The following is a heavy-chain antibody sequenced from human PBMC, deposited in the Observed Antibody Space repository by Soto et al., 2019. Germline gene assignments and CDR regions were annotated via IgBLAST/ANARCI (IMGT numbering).Heavy chain of an antibody. CDR2: IDGSGGST. CDR1: EFTFSSYA. D-gene: IGHD6-13*01. CDR3: AKAATQVVGGSSWKNYYFDY. V-gene: IGHV3-23*01. Sequence: GGSLRLSCAASEFTFSSYAMNWVRQAPGKGLEWVSTIDGSGGSTSYADSVRGRFTISRDNSKNTLYLEMNSLRAEDTAVYYCAKAATQVVGGSSWKNYYFDYWGQGTLVTVSS. J-gene: IGHJ4*02.